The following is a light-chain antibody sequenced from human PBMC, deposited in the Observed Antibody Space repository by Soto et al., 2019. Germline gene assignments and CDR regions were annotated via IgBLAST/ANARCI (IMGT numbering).Light chain of an antibody. Sequence: PVARAPLSCRASQSGSSTYLAWYQQKPGQAPRLLIYGASSRATGIPDRISGSGSGTDFTLTISRLEPEDFAVYYCQQYGSSPWTFGQGTKVDIK. J-gene: IGKJ1*01. CDR2: GAS. CDR1: QSGSSTY. V-gene: IGKV3-20*01. CDR3: QQYGSSPWT.